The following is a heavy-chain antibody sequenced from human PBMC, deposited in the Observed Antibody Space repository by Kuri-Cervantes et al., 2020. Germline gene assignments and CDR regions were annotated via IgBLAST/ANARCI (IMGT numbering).Heavy chain of an antibody. D-gene: IGHD4-23*01. J-gene: IGHJ4*02. Sequence: SETLSLTCTVSGGSISSSSYYWGWIRQPPGKGLEWIGYIYHSGSTYYNPSLKSRVTISVDRSKNQFSLKLSSVTAADTAVYYCARDYGGNSLLTFLDYWGQGTLVTVSS. CDR2: IYHSGST. CDR3: ARDYGGNSLLTFLDY. CDR1: GGSISSSSYY. V-gene: IGHV4-39*07.